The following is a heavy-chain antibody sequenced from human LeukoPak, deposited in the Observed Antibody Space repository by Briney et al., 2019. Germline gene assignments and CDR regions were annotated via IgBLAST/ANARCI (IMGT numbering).Heavy chain of an antibody. V-gene: IGHV1-18*01. J-gene: IGHJ4*02. CDR2: ISANTGKT. Sequence: ASVTVSCKASGYTFATYGFCWVRQAPGHGLGWMGWISANTGKTDYAQKFQGRVTMTTDTSTSTAYMELRSLRPDDTAVYYCAKVAGDRMDYWGQGTLLTVSS. CDR3: AKVAGDRMDY. CDR1: GYTFATYG. D-gene: IGHD6-13*01.